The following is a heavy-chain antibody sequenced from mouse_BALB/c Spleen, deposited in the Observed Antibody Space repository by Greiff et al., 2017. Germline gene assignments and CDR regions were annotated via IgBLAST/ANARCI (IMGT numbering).Heavy chain of an antibody. V-gene: IGHV5-17*02. CDR2: ISSGSSTI. D-gene: IGHD1-1*01. Sequence: EVNVVESGGGLVQPGGSRKLSCAASGFTFSSFGMHWVRQAPEKGLEWVAYISSGSSTIYYADTVKGRFTISRDNAKNTLYLQMSSLKSEDTAMYYCARHGDYYGFDYWGQGTTLTVSS. J-gene: IGHJ2*01. CDR3: ARHGDYYGFDY. CDR1: GFTFSSFG.